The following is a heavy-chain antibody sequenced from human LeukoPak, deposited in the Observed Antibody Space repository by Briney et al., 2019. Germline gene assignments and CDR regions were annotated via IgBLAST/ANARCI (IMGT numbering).Heavy chain of an antibody. V-gene: IGHV1-2*02. CDR3: ARVYAVELYFDP. J-gene: IGHJ5*02. Sequence: ASVKVSCKASGYTFTGYYMHWVRQAPGQGLEWMGWINPNSGGTNYAQKFQGRVTMTRDTSISTAYMELSRLRPDDTAVYYCARVYAVELYFDPWGQGTLVTVSS. CDR2: INPNSGGT. CDR1: GYTFTGYY. D-gene: IGHD2-8*01.